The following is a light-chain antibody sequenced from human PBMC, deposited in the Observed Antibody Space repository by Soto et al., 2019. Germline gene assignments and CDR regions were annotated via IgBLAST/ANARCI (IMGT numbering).Light chain of an antibody. Sequence: DFPMTQSPSTLSASVGDRVTITCRASQNIRSRLAWFQQKPGKAPKLLIYDASSLESGVTQRFSGSGSGTEFTLTISSLQTDDFSTYYCQQYHSYWTFGQGTKVE. CDR1: QNIRSR. V-gene: IGKV1-5*01. J-gene: IGKJ1*01. CDR2: DAS. CDR3: QQYHSYWT.